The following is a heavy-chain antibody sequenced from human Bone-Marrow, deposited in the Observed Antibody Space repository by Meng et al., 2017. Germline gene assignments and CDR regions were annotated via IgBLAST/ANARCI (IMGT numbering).Heavy chain of an antibody. J-gene: IGHJ5*02. CDR3: ARVRWPRSGEWGFDP. CDR1: GYTFSNYD. Sequence: ASVKVSCKASGYTFSNYDINWVRQATGQGLEWMGWMNPNSGNTGYAQKFQDRVTLTRNTSINTAYMELSSLRSEDTAVYYCARVRWPRSGEWGFDPWDQGTLVTVSS. V-gene: IGHV1-8*03. D-gene: IGHD5-12*01. CDR2: MNPNSGNT.